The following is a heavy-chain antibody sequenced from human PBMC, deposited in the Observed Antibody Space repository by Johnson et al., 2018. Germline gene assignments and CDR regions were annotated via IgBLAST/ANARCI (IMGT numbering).Heavy chain of an antibody. J-gene: IGHJ1*01. CDR2: ISVDGRNK. CDR3: AVPNGGYFDFWSGLEYCQH. V-gene: IGHV3-30*03. CDR1: GFTFSSYG. D-gene: IGHD3-3*01. Sequence: QVQLVESGGGVVQPGRSXRLSCAASGFTFSSYGMHWVRQAPGKGLEGVAVISVDGRNKVYSDSVQGRFTISRDNSKNPLYLQMNSLRAEDTAVYYCAVPNGGYFDFWSGLEYCQHWGQGTLVTVSS.